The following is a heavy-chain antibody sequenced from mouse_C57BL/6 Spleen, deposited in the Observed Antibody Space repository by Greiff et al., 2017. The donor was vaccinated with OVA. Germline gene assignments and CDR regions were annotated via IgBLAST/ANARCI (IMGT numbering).Heavy chain of an antibody. D-gene: IGHD1-1*01. Sequence: EVQLVESGGGLVQPGGSLSLSCAASGFTFTDYYMSWVRQPPGKALEWLGFIRNKANGYTTEYSASVKGRFTISRDNSQSILYLQMNALRAEDSATYYCARFFHYYGSSYDYAMDYWGQGTSVTVSS. CDR1: GFTFTDYY. CDR3: ARFFHYYGSSYDYAMDY. CDR2: IRNKANGYTT. V-gene: IGHV7-3*01. J-gene: IGHJ4*01.